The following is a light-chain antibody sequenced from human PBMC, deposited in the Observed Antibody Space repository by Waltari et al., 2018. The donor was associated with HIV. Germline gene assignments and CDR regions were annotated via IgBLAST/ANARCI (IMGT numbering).Light chain of an antibody. Sequence: ERVMTQSPTTLSVSPGERATLSCRASQSVDSDLAWYQQKPGQPPRLLISGASTRATGIPARFSGSGSGREFTLTINSLQSEDFAIYYCQQYNNWPYTFGQGTRLDIK. V-gene: IGKV3-15*01. CDR1: QSVDSD. CDR2: GAS. CDR3: QQYNNWPYT. J-gene: IGKJ2*01.